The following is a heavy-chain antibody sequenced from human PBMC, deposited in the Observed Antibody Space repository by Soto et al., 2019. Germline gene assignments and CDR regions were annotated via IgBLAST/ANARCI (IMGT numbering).Heavy chain of an antibody. D-gene: IGHD4-4*01. Sequence: PSETLSPTCTVSGGSITCYYWSWIRQPPGKGPEWIGNIHYSGSTNYNPSLKSRVTISVDTSKNQFSLRLSSVTAAETAVYYCARHSYYSNPLRFDPWGQGTLVTVSS. CDR2: IHYSGST. CDR1: GGSITCYY. V-gene: IGHV4-59*08. J-gene: IGHJ5*02. CDR3: ARHSYYSNPLRFDP.